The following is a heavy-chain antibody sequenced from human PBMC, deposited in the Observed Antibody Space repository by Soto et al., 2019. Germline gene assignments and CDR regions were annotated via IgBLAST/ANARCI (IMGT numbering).Heavy chain of an antibody. V-gene: IGHV3-66*01. CDR3: XXXXXXDYGDYGFDY. D-gene: IGHD4-17*01. CDR1: GFTVSSNY. J-gene: IGHJ4*02. Sequence: EVQLVESGGGLVQPGGSLRLSCAASGFTVSSNYMSWVRQAPGKGLEWVSVIYSGGSTYYADSVKGRFTISRDNSKNTLYLXXXXXXXXXXAXXXXXXXXXXDYGDYGFDYWGQGTLVTVSS. CDR2: IYSGGST.